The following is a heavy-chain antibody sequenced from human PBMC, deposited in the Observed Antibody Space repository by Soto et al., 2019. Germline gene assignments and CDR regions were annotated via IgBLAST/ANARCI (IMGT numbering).Heavy chain of an antibody. V-gene: IGHV3-23*01. Sequence: GGSLRLSCAPSGFTFSSYDMSWVRQAPGKGLEWVSGISGSGGGTYYADSVKGRFTISRDSSKNSLYLLMSSLRAEDTAIYYCAKNVLTTDYYYYNGMDVWGQGTTVTVSS. CDR2: ISGSGGGT. CDR3: AKNVLTTDYYYYNGMDV. CDR1: GFTFSSYD. D-gene: IGHD4-17*01. J-gene: IGHJ6*02.